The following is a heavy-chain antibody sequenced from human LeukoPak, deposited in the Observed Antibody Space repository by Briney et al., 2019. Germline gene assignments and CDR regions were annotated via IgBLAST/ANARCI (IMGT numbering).Heavy chain of an antibody. CDR1: GYSISSSNW. CDR2: VYYSGST. V-gene: IGHV4-28*01. D-gene: IGHD5-24*01. J-gene: IGHJ3*02. Sequence: SDTLSLTCAVSGYSISSSNWWGWIRQPPGKGLEWIGSVYYSGSTNYNPSLKSRVSISAATSKTQFSLELSSVTAADTAVYYCAVNSTSHTFDIWGQGTMVTVSS. CDR3: AVNSTSHTFDI.